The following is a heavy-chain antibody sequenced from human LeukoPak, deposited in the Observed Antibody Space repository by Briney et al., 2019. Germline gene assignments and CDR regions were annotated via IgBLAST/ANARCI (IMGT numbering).Heavy chain of an antibody. CDR3: AKARGYSSSSENNWFDP. J-gene: IGHJ5*02. CDR2: ISGSGDST. D-gene: IGHD6-6*01. V-gene: IGHV3-23*01. CDR1: GFTFSSYA. Sequence: GGSLTLSCAASGFTFSSYAMNWIRQVPGKGLEWVSAISGSGDSTYYGDSVKGRFTISRDNSESTLYLQMNSLRAEDTALYYCAKARGYSSSSENNWFDPWGQGTLVTVSS.